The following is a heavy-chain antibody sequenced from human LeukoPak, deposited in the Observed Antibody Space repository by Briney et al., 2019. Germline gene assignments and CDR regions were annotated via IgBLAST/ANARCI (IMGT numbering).Heavy chain of an antibody. CDR3: SREFPFCGADCFSGVFDI. Sequence: ASVKLSCKASGYTFSSYGINWVRQAPGQGLEWMGWISVINSGNTRYAQNFQGRLTMTTDTSTITAYMELRSLRSDDTAVYYCSREFPFCGADCFSGVFDIWGQGTMVTVS. J-gene: IGHJ3*02. CDR2: ISVINSGNT. V-gene: IGHV1-18*01. CDR1: GYTFSSYG. D-gene: IGHD2-21*02.